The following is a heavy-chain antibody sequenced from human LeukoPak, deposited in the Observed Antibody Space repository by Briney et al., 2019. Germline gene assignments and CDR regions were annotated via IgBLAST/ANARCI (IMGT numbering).Heavy chain of an antibody. V-gene: IGHV5-51*01. CDR3: ARLSGTYFEEFDY. D-gene: IGHD1-26*01. Sequence: PGESLKISCMGSGYNFTTYWIGWVRQMPGKGLEWMGIIYPGDSDTTYSPSFQGQVTISADKSISTAYLQWSSLKASDTAMYFCARLSGTYFEEFDYWGQGTLVTVSS. J-gene: IGHJ4*02. CDR2: IYPGDSDT. CDR1: GYNFTTYW.